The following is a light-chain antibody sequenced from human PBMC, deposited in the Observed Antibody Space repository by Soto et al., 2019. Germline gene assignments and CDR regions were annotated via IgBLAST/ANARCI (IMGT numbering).Light chain of an antibody. J-gene: IGLJ2*01. V-gene: IGLV3-25*03. CDR3: QSADSMVV. CDR2: KDS. Sequence: SYELTQPPSVSVSPGQTARITCSGDALPKQYAYWYQQKPGQAPVLVIYKDSERPSGIPERFSGSSSGTTVTLTISGVQAEDEADYYCQSADSMVVFGGGTKVTVL. CDR1: ALPKQY.